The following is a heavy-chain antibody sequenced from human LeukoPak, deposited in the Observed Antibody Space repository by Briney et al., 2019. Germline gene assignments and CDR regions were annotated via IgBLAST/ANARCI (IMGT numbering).Heavy chain of an antibody. V-gene: IGHV4-38-2*02. CDR2: IYHSGST. CDR1: GYSISSGYY. D-gene: IGHD3-9*01. Sequence: SETLSLTCTVSGYSISSGYYWGWIRQPPGKGLEWIGSIYHSGSTYYNPSLKSRVTISVDTSKNQFSLKLSSVTAADTAVYYCAGELSTTEPYDILTGYSEGYWGQGTLVTVSS. CDR3: AGELSTTEPYDILTGYSEGY. J-gene: IGHJ4*02.